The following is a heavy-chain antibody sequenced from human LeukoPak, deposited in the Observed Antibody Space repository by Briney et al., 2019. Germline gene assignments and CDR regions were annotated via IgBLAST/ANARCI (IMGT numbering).Heavy chain of an antibody. CDR1: GFTFSSYA. CDR3: VKFLGPYYFDF. V-gene: IGHV3-23*01. J-gene: IGHJ4*02. CDR2: ITAGGGTT. Sequence: GGSLRLSCAASGFTFSSYAMTWVRQAPGKGLEWVSVITAGGGTTYYADSVKDRFTISRDNSKNTLSLQMNSLRAEDTAVYYCVKFLGPYYFDFWGQGTLVTVSS. D-gene: IGHD2/OR15-2a*01.